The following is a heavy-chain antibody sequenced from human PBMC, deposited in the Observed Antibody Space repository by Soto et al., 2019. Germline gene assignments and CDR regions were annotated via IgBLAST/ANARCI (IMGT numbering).Heavy chain of an antibody. Sequence: GGSLRLSCAASGFTFSSYGMHWVRQAPGKGLEWVAVIWYDGSNKYYADSVKGRFTISRDNSKNTLYLQMNSLRAEDTAVYYCARARTILTGYYRPLDYWGQGTLVTVSS. CDR1: GFTFSSYG. CDR3: ARARTILTGYYRPLDY. J-gene: IGHJ4*02. D-gene: IGHD3-9*01. V-gene: IGHV3-33*01. CDR2: IWYDGSNK.